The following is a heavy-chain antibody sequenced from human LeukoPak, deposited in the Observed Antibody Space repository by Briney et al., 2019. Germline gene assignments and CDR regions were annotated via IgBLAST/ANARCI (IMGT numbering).Heavy chain of an antibody. Sequence: GPLRLSCAASGFTFSDYYMSWIRQAPGKGLEWVSYISSSSSYTNYADSVKGRFTISRDNAKNSLYLQMNSLRAEDTAVYYCARDHSSSWYAAGAFDIWGQGTMVTVSS. J-gene: IGHJ3*02. CDR2: ISSSSSYT. CDR3: ARDHSSSWYAAGAFDI. CDR1: GFTFSDYY. D-gene: IGHD6-13*01. V-gene: IGHV3-11*06.